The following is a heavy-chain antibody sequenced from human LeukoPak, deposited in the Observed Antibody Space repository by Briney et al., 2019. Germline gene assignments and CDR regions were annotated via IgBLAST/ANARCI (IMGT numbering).Heavy chain of an antibody. CDR1: GFTCSSYI. Sequence: GGSLRLSCAASGFTCSSYIMNWGRQGPGNGLGGVSSISSSSSYIHYADSVTGRFTISRDNAKNSLYMQMNSLSADDTAVYYCAKRSAARDGFDIWGQGTMVTVSS. CDR3: AKRSAARDGFDI. CDR2: ISSSSSYI. J-gene: IGHJ3*02. D-gene: IGHD3-3*01. V-gene: IGHV3-21*04.